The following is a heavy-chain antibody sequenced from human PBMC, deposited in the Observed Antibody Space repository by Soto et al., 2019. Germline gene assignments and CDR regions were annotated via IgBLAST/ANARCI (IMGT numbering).Heavy chain of an antibody. D-gene: IGHD5-18*01. CDR3: AGTEWIQVCLDY. J-gene: IGHJ4*01. CDR2: IYYSGIS. Sequence: QVQLLASGPGLVKPSQTLSLICNVSGASISSGGSYWSWIRQSPGGGLEWLGFIYYSGISNYNPCLNNRAATSVDKSKSQISMKLISVTAADTAVYYCAGTEWIQVCLDYWGHGGLVSVS. V-gene: IGHV4-30-4*01. CDR1: GASISSGGSY.